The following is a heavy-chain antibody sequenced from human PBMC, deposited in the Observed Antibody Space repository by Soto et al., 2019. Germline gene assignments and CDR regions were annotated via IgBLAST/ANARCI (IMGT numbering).Heavy chain of an antibody. V-gene: IGHV4-59*01. J-gene: IGHJ6*03. D-gene: IGHD3-10*01. Sequence: PSETLSLTCTVSGGSISSYYWSWIRQPPGKGLEWIGCIYYRGSTNYNPSLKSRVTISVDTSKNQFSLKLSSVTAADTAVYYCARASAYYGSLYYYYYMDVWGKGTTVTVSS. CDR3: ARASAYYGSLYYYYYMDV. CDR2: IYYRGST. CDR1: GGSISSYY.